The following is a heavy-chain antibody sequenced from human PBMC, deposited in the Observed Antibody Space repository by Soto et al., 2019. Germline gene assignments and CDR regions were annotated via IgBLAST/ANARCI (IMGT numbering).Heavy chain of an antibody. CDR3: ARGKGGGGYYFDY. CDR1: GYSFISYW. Sequence: GESLKISCKGSGYSFISYWISWVRQMPGKGLEWMGRIDPSDSYIKYSPSFQGHVTISTDKSTSTVYLQWSSLKASDTAMYYCARGKGGGGYYFDYWGQGTLVTVSS. J-gene: IGHJ4*02. V-gene: IGHV5-10-1*01. CDR2: IDPSDSYI. D-gene: IGHD3-16*01.